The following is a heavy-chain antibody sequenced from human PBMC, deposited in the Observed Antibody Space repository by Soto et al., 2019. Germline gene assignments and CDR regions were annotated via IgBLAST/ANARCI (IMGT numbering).Heavy chain of an antibody. J-gene: IGHJ6*02. D-gene: IGHD3-3*01. CDR1: GFTFSSYA. CDR3: AKLQPYDFWSGYERGLMDV. CDR2: ISGSGGST. V-gene: IGHV3-23*01. Sequence: EVQLLESGGGLVQPGGSLRLSCAASGFTFSSYAMSWVRQAPGKGLEWVSAISGSGGSTYYADSVKGRFTISRDNSKNTLYLQMNSLRAEDTAVYYCAKLQPYDFWSGYERGLMDVWGQGTTVTVSS.